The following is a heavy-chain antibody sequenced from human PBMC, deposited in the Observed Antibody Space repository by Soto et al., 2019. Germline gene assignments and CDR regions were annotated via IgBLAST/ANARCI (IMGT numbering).Heavy chain of an antibody. V-gene: IGHV4-59*11. CDR2: IHYSGST. D-gene: IGHD7-27*01. J-gene: IGHJ4*02. CDR3: ARANWFFDY. CDR1: GGSINNHY. Sequence: QVQLQESGPGLVKPSETLSLTCTVSGGSINNHYWSWTRQPPGQGLAWICEIHYSGSTNYNPSLKSRVTMSVDTSKNQFSLKLSSLTAADTAIYYCARANWFFDYWGQGTLVTVSS.